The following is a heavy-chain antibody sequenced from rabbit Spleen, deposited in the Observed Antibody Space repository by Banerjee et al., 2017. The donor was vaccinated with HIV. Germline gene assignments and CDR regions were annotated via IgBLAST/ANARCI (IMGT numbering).Heavy chain of an antibody. V-gene: IGHV1S45*01. J-gene: IGHJ6*01. CDR2: IYSTIHYT. CDR1: GFSFSSGYD. D-gene: IGHD8-1*01. Sequence: QEQLVESGGGLVQPEGSLTLTCTASGFSFSSGYDIVWVRQAPGKGLEWIGYIYSTIHYTYYANWAKGRFTISKTSSTTVTLQMTSLTVADTATYFCARDAGTSFSTYGMDLWGPGTLVTVS. CDR3: ARDAGTSFSTYGMDL.